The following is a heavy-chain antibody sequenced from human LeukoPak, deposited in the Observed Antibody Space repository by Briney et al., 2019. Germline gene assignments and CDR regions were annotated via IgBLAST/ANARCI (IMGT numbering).Heavy chain of an antibody. CDR1: GFTFSSYS. CDR3: ARSDYESSGLSVAIYYYYYTDV. Sequence: PGESLSLSCTASGFTFSSYSMNWVRQAQGKGLEWVSSISSSSSYIYYADSVKGRFTISRDNAKNSLYLQMNSLIAEDTAVYYCARSDYESSGLSVAIYYYYYTDVSGKRTTVTVSS. D-gene: IGHD3-22*01. CDR2: ISSSSSYI. V-gene: IGHV3-21*01. J-gene: IGHJ6*03.